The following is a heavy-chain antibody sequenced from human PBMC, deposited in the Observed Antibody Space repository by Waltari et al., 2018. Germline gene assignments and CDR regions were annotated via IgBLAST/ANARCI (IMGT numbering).Heavy chain of an antibody. Sequence: QVQLQESGPGLVKPSETLSLTCTVSGGSISSYYWSWIRQPPGKGLEWIGYIYYMGSTNNNPSLKSRVTISVDTSKNQFSLKLSSVTAADTAVYYCARLYSYGYAGYWYFDLWGRGTLVTVSS. CDR3: ARLYSYGYAGYWYFDL. J-gene: IGHJ2*01. V-gene: IGHV4-59*01. CDR2: IYYMGST. CDR1: GGSISSYY. D-gene: IGHD5-18*01.